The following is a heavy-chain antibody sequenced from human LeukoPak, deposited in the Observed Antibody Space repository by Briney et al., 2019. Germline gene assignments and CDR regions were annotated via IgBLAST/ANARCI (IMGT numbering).Heavy chain of an antibody. J-gene: IGHJ3*01. CDR2: ITSGGDYI. Sequence: GGSLRLSCAASGFTFNTFNMNWVRQAPGKGLEWVSSITSGGDYIYYADSVKGRFTISRDNSKNTLYLQMNSLRSEDTSVYYCAREVYSYALDALDLWGQGTMVTVSS. CDR3: AREVYSYALDALDL. D-gene: IGHD2-2*01. CDR1: GFTFNTFN. V-gene: IGHV3-21*01.